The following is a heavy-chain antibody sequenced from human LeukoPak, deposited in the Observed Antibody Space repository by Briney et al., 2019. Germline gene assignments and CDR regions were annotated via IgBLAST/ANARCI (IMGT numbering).Heavy chain of an antibody. CDR2: IYYSGST. Sequence: PSETLSLTCSVSGGSISRYYWSWIRKPPGKGLEWIGYIYYSGSTNYNPSLKSRVTMSVDTSKNQFSLKVTSVTAADTAVYYCARGRGYYYDFDVWGKGTTVTVSS. V-gene: IGHV4-59*12. J-gene: IGHJ6*03. CDR1: GGSISRYY. D-gene: IGHD3-10*01. CDR3: ARGRGYYYDFDV.